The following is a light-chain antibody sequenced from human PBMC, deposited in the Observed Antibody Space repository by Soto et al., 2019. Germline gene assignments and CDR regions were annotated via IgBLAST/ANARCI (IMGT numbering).Light chain of an antibody. CDR2: AVF. CDR1: QDISNF. CDR3: QQYQIDWT. Sequence: DIQLTQSPSFLSASVGDRVTITCRASQDISNFLAWFQQKPGRAPKLLIYAVFTLQSGVPSRFSGSGSGAEFTLTISSLQPEDFATYYCQQYQIDWTFGQGTKVDIK. V-gene: IGKV1-9*01. J-gene: IGKJ1*01.